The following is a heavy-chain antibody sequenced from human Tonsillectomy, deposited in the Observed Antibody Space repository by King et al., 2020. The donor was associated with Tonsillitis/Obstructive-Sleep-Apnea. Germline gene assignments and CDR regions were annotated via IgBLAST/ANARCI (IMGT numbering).Heavy chain of an antibody. CDR3: ARVSAAVDPEYYFDY. J-gene: IGHJ4*02. CDR2: IIPIFGTA. V-gene: IGHV1-69*01. CDR1: GGTFSSYA. Sequence: QLVQSGAEVKKPWSSVKVSCKASGGTFSSYAISWVRQAPGQGLEWMGVIIPIFGTANYAQKFQGRVTITADESTSTAYMELSSLRSEDTAVYYCARVSAAVDPEYYFDYWGQGTLVTVSS. D-gene: IGHD6-13*01.